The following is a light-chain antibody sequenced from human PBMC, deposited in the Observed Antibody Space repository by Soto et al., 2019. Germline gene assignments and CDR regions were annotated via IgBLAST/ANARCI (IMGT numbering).Light chain of an antibody. CDR3: QHRMIWPVT. CDR1: QTVSSS. V-gene: IGKV3-11*01. J-gene: IGKJ5*01. CDR2: DAS. Sequence: EMVLTQSPASLYSSPGERATLSCRASQTVSSSLHWYQQKPGQAPSLLIYDASNRTSGIPARFNGSGSATDFTLTISRLEPEDVSFYYCQHRMIWPVTFGGGTRLEIK.